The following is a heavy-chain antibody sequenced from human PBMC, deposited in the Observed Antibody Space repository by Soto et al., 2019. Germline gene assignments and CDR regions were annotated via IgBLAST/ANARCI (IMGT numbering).Heavy chain of an antibody. Sequence: SVKVSCKASGGTFSSYSISWVRQAPGQGLEWMGGIIPIFGTANYAQKFQGRVTITADESTSTAYMELSSLRSEDTAVYYCARVGRCGDDCFDYWGQGTLVTVSS. V-gene: IGHV1-69*13. CDR3: ARVGRCGDDCFDY. J-gene: IGHJ4*02. CDR2: IIPIFGTA. D-gene: IGHD2-21*01. CDR1: GGTFSSYS.